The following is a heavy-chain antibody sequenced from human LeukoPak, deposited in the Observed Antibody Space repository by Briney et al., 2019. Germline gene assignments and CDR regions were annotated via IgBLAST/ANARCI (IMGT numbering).Heavy chain of an antibody. D-gene: IGHD5-12*01. CDR3: ARVVSGYGLYFYYGMDV. Sequence: GGSLRLSCAASGFTMNNYGMNWIRQAPCKGLEWVASISNDGLNTYYTDSVKGRFTISRDDSKNTLSLQMNSLRGEDTAVYYCARVVSGYGLYFYYGMDVWGQGTTVTVSS. CDR2: ISNDGLNT. CDR1: GFTMNNYG. J-gene: IGHJ6*02. V-gene: IGHV3-30*03.